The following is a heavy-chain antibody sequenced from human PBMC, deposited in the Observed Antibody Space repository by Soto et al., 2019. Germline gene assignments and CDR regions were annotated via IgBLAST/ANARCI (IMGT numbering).Heavy chain of an antibody. D-gene: IGHD3-9*01. J-gene: IGHJ4*02. CDR2: ISGSGGST. CDR1: GFTFSSYA. CDR3: ARGLLRAPRDILTGYYDY. V-gene: IGHV3-23*02. Sequence: GGSLRLSCAASGFTFSSYAMSWVRQAPGKGLEWVSAISGSGGSTNYNPSLKSRVTISVDTSKNQFSLKLSSVTAADTAVYYCARGLLRAPRDILTGYYDYWGQGTLVTVSS.